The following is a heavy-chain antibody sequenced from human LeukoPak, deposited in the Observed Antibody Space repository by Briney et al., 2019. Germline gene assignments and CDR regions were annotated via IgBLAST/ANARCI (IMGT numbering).Heavy chain of an antibody. Sequence: PGGSLRLSCAASGFVFSSYDMIWVRQPPGKGLEWVSSISSSGRTIYYTDSVRGRFSISRDNAKNALYLQMNSLRAEDTAVYYCAMKGGSGSYYAAFDYWGQGTLVTVSS. D-gene: IGHD3-10*01. V-gene: IGHV3-48*03. CDR1: GFVFSSYD. J-gene: IGHJ4*02. CDR3: AMKGGSGSYYAAFDY. CDR2: ISSSGRTI.